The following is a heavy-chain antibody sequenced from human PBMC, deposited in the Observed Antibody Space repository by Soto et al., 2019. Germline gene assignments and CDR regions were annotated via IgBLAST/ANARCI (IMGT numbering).Heavy chain of an antibody. V-gene: IGHV1-8*01. Sequence: GASVKVSCKASEFTFTSYDIYWVRQATGQGLEWMGWMNPNSGNTVYAQKFQGRLTMTRNTSIGTAYMELSSLRSEDTAVYYFARGGQVGVAVVYNWFDPWGQGTLVTVSS. J-gene: IGHJ5*02. CDR3: ARGGQVGVAVVYNWFDP. CDR2: MNPNSGNT. D-gene: IGHD6-19*01. CDR1: EFTFTSYD.